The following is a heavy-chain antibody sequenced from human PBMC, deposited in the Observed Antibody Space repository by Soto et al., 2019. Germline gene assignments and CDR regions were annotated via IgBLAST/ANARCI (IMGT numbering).Heavy chain of an antibody. V-gene: IGHV4-34*01. CDR3: ARGGGRPLRYFDHT. CDR2: INHSGST. J-gene: IGHJ5*02. CDR1: GGSFSGYY. Sequence: QVQLQQWGAGLLKPSETLSLTCAVYGGSFSGYYWSWIRQPPGKGLEWIGEINHSGSTNYNPSLKSRVTISVDTSKNQFSLKLSSVTAADTAVYYCARGGGRPLRYFDHTWGQGTLVTVSS. D-gene: IGHD3-9*01.